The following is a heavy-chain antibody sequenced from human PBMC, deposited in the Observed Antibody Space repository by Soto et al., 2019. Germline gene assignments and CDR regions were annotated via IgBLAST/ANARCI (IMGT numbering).Heavy chain of an antibody. V-gene: IGHV1-69*13. CDR3: ARDSPGIAVAGTPGWFDP. CDR2: IIPIFGTA. Sequence: GASVKVSCKASGGIFSSYAISWVRQAPGQGLEWMGGIIPIFGTANYAQKFQGRVTITADESTSTAYMELSSLGSEDTAVYYCARDSPGIAVAGTPGWFDPWGQGTLVTVS. J-gene: IGHJ5*02. D-gene: IGHD6-19*01. CDR1: GGIFSSYA.